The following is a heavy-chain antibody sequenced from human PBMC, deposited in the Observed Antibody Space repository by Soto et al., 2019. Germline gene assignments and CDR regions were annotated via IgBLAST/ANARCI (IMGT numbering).Heavy chain of an antibody. CDR1: GYTFTGYY. CDR2: INPNSGAS. Sequence: ASVKVSCKASGYTFTGYYIHWVRQAPGQGLEWMGWINPNSGASKDAQKFQGRISMTRDTSISTVYMELSSLRSDDTAVYYCARVMTTVTTGELDPWGQGTLVTVPQ. D-gene: IGHD4-17*01. V-gene: IGHV1-2*02. CDR3: ARVMTTVTTGELDP. J-gene: IGHJ5*02.